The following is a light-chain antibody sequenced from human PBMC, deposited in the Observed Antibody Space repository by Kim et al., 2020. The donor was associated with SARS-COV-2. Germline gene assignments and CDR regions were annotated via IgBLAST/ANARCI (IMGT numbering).Light chain of an antibody. Sequence: SASVGDRVTITCRASQSINNWLVWYQQKPGKAPKLLIYKASSLVSGVPSRFSGSGSGTEFILTISSLQPDDFATYYCQQYNSYSHSFGQGTKLEI. CDR3: QQYNSYSHS. CDR1: QSINNW. CDR2: KAS. J-gene: IGKJ2*03. V-gene: IGKV1-5*03.